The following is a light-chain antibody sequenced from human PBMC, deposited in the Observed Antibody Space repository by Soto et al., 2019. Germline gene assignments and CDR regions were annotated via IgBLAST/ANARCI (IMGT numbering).Light chain of an antibody. V-gene: IGKV1-5*01. CDR3: QQYYTYPYS. J-gene: IGKJ2*01. Sequence: DIQXTQSPXTXSASXGXXVTXTCXAXXXFSXWLAWYQQKPGKAPNLLISDDSVLESGVPSRFSGSGPGTDFTLTISSLQPDDFSTYYCQQYYTYPYSFGQGTKLEIK. CDR2: DDS. CDR1: XXFSXW.